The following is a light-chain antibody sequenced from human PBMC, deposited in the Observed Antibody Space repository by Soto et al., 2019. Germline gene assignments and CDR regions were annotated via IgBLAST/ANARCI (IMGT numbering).Light chain of an antibody. CDR2: GAS. J-gene: IGKJ1*01. CDR1: QSISRN. V-gene: IGKV3-20*01. Sequence: IVMPQSHATLSVSPGERATLSCRASQSISRNLAWYQQKPGQAPKLLMYGASIRTSGIPDRFSGSGSGTDFTLTISRLEPEDFAVYYCQQYVLSPWTFGQGTKVAIK. CDR3: QQYVLSPWT.